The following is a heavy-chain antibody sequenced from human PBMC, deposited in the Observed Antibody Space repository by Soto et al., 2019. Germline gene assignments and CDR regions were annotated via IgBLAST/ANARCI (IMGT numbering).Heavy chain of an antibody. V-gene: IGHV1-46*01. J-gene: IGHJ4*02. D-gene: IGHD6-19*01. Sequence: QVQLVQSGAEVKKPGASVKVSCKASGYTFTSYYMHWVRQAPGPGLEWMGIINPSGGSTSYAQQFQGRVTMDRDTSTSTVSMELSRLRSEDTAVYYCARYVRSSYSSGWYYFDSWGQGTLVTVSS. CDR1: GYTFTSYY. CDR2: INPSGGST. CDR3: ARYVRSSYSSGWYYFDS.